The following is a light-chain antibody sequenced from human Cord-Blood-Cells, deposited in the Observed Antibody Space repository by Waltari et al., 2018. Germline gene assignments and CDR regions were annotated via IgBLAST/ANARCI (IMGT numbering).Light chain of an antibody. CDR2: AAS. J-gene: IGKJ1*01. CDR1: QRISNY. V-gene: IGKV1-27*01. Sequence: DIQMTQSPSSRSASVGDRVTITCRASQRISNYLAWYQQKPGKVPKLLIYAASTLQSGVPSRFSGSGSGTDFTLTISSLQPEDVATYYCQKYNSAPPTFGQGTKVEIK. CDR3: QKYNSAPPT.